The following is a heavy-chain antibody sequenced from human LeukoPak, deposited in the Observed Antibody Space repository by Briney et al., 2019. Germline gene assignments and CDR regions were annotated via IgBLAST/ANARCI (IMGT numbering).Heavy chain of an antibody. CDR2: ISYDGSNK. J-gene: IGHJ5*02. Sequence: GRSLRLSCAASGFTFSSYGMHGVRQAPGKGLEWVAVISYDGSNKYYADSVKGRFTISRDNSKNTLYLQMNSLRAEDTAVYYCAKDQALWFGELPNWFDPWGQGTLVTVSS. D-gene: IGHD3-10*01. CDR3: AKDQALWFGELPNWFDP. CDR1: GFTFSSYG. V-gene: IGHV3-30*18.